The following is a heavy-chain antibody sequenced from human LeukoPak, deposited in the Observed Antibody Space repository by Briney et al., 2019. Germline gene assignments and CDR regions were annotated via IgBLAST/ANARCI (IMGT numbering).Heavy chain of an antibody. J-gene: IGHJ4*02. CDR3: ARVGKSGSYPFDY. Sequence: PGGSLRLSCAASGFTFNNYWMTWVRQAPGKGLEWPANIKQDGSEQYYVDSVKGRFTISRDNTKNSLYLQMNSLRAEDTAAYYCARVGKSGSYPFDYWGQGSLVTVSS. CDR1: GFTFNNYW. V-gene: IGHV3-7*05. D-gene: IGHD1-26*01. CDR2: IKQDGSEQ.